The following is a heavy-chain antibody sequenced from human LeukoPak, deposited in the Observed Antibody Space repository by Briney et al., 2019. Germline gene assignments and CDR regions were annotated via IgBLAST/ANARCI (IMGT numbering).Heavy chain of an antibody. D-gene: IGHD6-19*01. CDR3: ARTVMAGTSYYYMDV. Sequence: SETLSLTCAVYGGSFSGYYWSWIRQPPGKGLEWIGEINHSGSTNYNPSLESRVTISVDTSKNQFSLKLSSVTAADTAVYYCARTVMAGTSYYYMDVWGKGTTVTVSS. CDR1: GGSFSGYY. V-gene: IGHV4-34*01. J-gene: IGHJ6*03. CDR2: INHSGST.